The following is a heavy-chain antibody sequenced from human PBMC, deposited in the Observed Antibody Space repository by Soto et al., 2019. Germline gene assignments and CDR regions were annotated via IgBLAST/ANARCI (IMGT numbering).Heavy chain of an antibody. CDR1: GFSLSTRGVG. J-gene: IGHJ4*02. CDR3: AHRPNCWSTSCFYFDP. D-gene: IGHD2-2*01. V-gene: IGHV2-5*02. CDR2: VYWDDEK. Sequence: GSGPTLVNPTQTLPLTRTFSGFSLSTRGVGVGWIRQPPGRALEWLALVYWDDEKRYSPSLKSSLTITKDTSNNQVVLTMTNMDPVDTATYYCAHRPNCWSTSCFYFDPWGQGTLVTVSS.